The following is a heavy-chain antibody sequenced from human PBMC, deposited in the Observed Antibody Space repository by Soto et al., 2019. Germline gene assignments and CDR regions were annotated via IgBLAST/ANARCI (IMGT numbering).Heavy chain of an antibody. Sequence: PGGSLRLSCAASGFTFSSYAMSWVRQAPGKGLEWVSAISGSGGSTYYADSVKGRFTISRDNSKNTLYLQMNSLRAEDTAVYYCATQAQEMTTVTTSAIWADYWGQGTLVTVS. CDR2: ISGSGGST. CDR1: GFTFSSYA. CDR3: ATQAQEMTTVTTSAIWADY. D-gene: IGHD4-17*01. J-gene: IGHJ4*02. V-gene: IGHV3-23*01.